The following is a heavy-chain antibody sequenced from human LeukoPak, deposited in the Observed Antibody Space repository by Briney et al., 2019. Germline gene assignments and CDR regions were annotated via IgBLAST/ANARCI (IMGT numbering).Heavy chain of an antibody. D-gene: IGHD6-19*01. V-gene: IGHV4-59*01. CDR2: ISYTGNT. Sequence: SETLSLTCSVSGGSINGYYWKWIRQPPGKGLEWIGYISYTGNTNYSPSLKSRVTMPVDTSKNQFSLNLRSVTAADTAVYYCARAGTSGWYGEYWGQGTLVTVSS. CDR1: GGSINGYY. CDR3: ARAGTSGWYGEY. J-gene: IGHJ4*02.